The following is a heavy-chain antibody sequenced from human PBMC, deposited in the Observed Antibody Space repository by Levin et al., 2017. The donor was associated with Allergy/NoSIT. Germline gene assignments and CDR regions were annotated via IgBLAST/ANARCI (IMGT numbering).Heavy chain of an antibody. Sequence: HAGGSLRLSCAASGFTFTTFGMHWVRQAPGKGLQWVAVIAYDGSIKYYADSVRGRFTISRDNSKNTVYLQVNSLRAEDTAVYYCAKEPLLYSSGWYFEHWGQGTVVTVSS. D-gene: IGHD6-19*01. CDR1: GFTFTTFG. CDR3: AKEPLLYSSGWYFEH. CDR2: IAYDGSIK. V-gene: IGHV3-30*18. J-gene: IGHJ4*02.